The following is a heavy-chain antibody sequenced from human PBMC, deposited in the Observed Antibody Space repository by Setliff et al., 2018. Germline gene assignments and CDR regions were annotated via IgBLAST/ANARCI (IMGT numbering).Heavy chain of an antibody. V-gene: IGHV3-33*08. CDR1: GFTFSNYR. J-gene: IGHJ6*04. CDR3: ARGIVVVPAALDV. D-gene: IGHD2-2*01. CDR2: IWDDGVKK. Sequence: PGGSLRLSCAASGFTFSNYRMHWVRQAPCKGLEWVAVIWDDGVKKYHADSVKCPFTISRDNSKNTLYLQMNSLRAEDTAVYYCARGIVVVPAALDVWGKGTTVTVSS.